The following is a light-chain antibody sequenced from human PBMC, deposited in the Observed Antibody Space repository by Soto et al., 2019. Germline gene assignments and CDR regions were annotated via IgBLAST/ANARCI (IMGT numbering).Light chain of an antibody. CDR2: LGS. V-gene: IGKV2-28*01. J-gene: IGKJ4*01. CDR3: MQALQSPLT. CDR1: QRLLHDNGFNF. Sequence: IVMTQSPLSLSVTPGETASISCRSSQRLLHDNGFNFLNWYVQKPGQSPQLLISLGSSRASGVPDRFSGSASGTDFTLIISRVESEDVGIYYCMQALQSPLTFGGGTKVEIK.